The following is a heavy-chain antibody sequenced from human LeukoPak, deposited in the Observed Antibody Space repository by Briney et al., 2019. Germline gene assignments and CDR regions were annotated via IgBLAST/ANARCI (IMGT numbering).Heavy chain of an antibody. D-gene: IGHD1-1*01. CDR2: IYYSGTT. Sequence: KTSETLSLTCTVSGGSISSSSYYWDWIRQPPGKGLEWIATIYYSGTTYYNPSLKSRLTVSEDTSKNQVSLKLRSVTAADTSVYYCARRYANALDIWGQGIMVTVSS. CDR1: GGSISSSSYY. CDR3: ARRYANALDI. V-gene: IGHV4-39*01. J-gene: IGHJ3*02.